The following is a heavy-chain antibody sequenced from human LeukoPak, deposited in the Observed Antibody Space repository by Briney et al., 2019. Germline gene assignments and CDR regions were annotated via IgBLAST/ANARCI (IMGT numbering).Heavy chain of an antibody. Sequence: GGSLRLSCAASGFTFSSYWMHWVRQAPGKRLVWVSRISTDGTTTNYAGSVKGRFTISRDNAKSKLYLQMNSLRAEDTAVYYCASYRNSNYGYSDYWGQGTLVTVSS. CDR1: GFTFSSYW. CDR2: ISTDGTTT. D-gene: IGHD3-10*01. CDR3: ASYRNSNYGYSDY. V-gene: IGHV3-74*01. J-gene: IGHJ4*02.